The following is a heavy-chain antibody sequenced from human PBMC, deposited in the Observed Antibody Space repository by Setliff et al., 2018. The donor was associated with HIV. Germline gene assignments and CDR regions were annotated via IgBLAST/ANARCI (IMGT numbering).Heavy chain of an antibody. CDR2: IYHSGST. CDR1: GGSFSDYY. J-gene: IGHJ4*02. CDR3: TIVGEVGATVFGY. V-gene: IGHV4-34*03. Sequence: SETLSLTCAVYGGSFSDYYWSWIRQPPGKGLEWIGEIYHSGSTIYNPSLKSRVTISVDNSKNTAFLQMNSLKTEDTAVYYCTIVGEVGATVFGYWGQGTLVTVSS. D-gene: IGHD1-26*01.